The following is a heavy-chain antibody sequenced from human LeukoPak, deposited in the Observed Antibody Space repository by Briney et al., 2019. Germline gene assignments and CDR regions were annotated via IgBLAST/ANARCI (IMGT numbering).Heavy chain of an antibody. CDR3: ARGLNVLRFLEWSIIWGAFDI. Sequence: ASVKVSCKASGYTFTSYTMHWVRQAPGQRLEWMGWINAGNGNTKYSQKFQGRVAITRDTSASTAYMELSSLRSEDTAVYYCARGLNVLRFLEWSIIWGAFDIWGQGAMVTVSS. D-gene: IGHD3-3*01. CDR1: GYTFTSYT. J-gene: IGHJ3*02. CDR2: INAGNGNT. V-gene: IGHV1-3*01.